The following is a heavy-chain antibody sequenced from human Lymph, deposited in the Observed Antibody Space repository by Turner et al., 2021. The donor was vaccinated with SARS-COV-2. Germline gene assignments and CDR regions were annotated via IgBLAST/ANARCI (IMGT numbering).Heavy chain of an antibody. V-gene: IGHV3-30-3*01. J-gene: IGHJ4*02. CDR2: ISYDGSNK. CDR3: ARDSSGSGTLDY. Sequence: QVQLVESGGGVVQPGRSLRLSCAASGFPFNNYPMHWVRQAPGKGLEWVAVISYDGSNKYYADSVKGRFTISRDNSKNTLYLQTNSLRAEDTAVYYCARDSSGSGTLDYWGQGTLVTVSS. D-gene: IGHD3-10*01. CDR1: GFPFNNYP.